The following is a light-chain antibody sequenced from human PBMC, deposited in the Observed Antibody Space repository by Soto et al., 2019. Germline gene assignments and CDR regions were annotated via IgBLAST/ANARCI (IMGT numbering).Light chain of an antibody. V-gene: IGKV1D-12*01. CDR2: GAS. CDR3: QQADSFTLT. J-gene: IGKJ4*01. CDR1: QDISTL. Sequence: DIQMTQSPSSVSASIGDTVTITCRASQDISTLLAWYQQKPGKAPKIXIYGASTLESGVPSRFSGRGSGTDFTLTISSLQPADFATYVCQQADSFTLTFGGGTKVDIK.